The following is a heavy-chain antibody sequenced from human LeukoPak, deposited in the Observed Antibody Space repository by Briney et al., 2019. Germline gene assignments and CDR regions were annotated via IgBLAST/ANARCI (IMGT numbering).Heavy chain of an antibody. CDR1: GGSINNYY. J-gene: IGHJ4*02. V-gene: IGHV4-59*01. Sequence: SETLSLTCTVSGGSINNYYWSWIRQPPGRGLEWIGYIYYSGSTNYNPSLKSRVTISLDTSKNQFSLKLSSVTAADTAVYYCARDPSANVVVIAPDYWGQGTLVTVSS. CDR3: ARDPSANVVVIAPDY. D-gene: IGHD2-21*01. CDR2: IYYSGST.